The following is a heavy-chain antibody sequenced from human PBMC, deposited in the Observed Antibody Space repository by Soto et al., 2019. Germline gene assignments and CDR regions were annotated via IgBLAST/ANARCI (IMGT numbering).Heavy chain of an antibody. CDR1: GYTFTSYG. D-gene: IGHD3-3*01. J-gene: IGHJ3*02. V-gene: IGHV1-2*04. Sequence: ASVKVSCKASGYTFTSYGISWVRQAPGQGLEWMGWINPNSGGTNYAQKFQGWVTMTRDTSISTAYMELSRLRSDDTAVYYCARGYHDGFWSVPERFSAFDIWAQGTMVTVSS. CDR2: INPNSGGT. CDR3: ARGYHDGFWSVPERFSAFDI.